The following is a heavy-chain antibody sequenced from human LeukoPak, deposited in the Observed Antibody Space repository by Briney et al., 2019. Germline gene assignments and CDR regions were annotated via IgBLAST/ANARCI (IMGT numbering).Heavy chain of an antibody. CDR2: ISYSGST. CDR1: GGSISTYY. CDR3: ARHFSGAAPGLV. D-gene: IGHD6-6*01. J-gene: IGHJ4*02. V-gene: IGHV4-59*08. Sequence: SETLSLTCTVSGGSISTYYWSWIRQPPGKGLEWIGYISYSGSTNYNPSLKSRVTISLDTSKNQFSLRLTSVTAADTAVYYCARHFSGAAPGLVWGQGTLVTVSS.